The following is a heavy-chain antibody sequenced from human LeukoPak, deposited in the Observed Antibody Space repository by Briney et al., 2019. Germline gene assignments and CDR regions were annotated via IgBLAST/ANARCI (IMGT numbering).Heavy chain of an antibody. Sequence: GGSLRLSCAASGFTFSSYWMSWIRQAPGKGLEWLSYISDLSNNRYYADTVKGRFIISRDDAKNSVYLQMSSLRAEDTAVYYCARFGTSGYSGDHWGQGTLVTVSS. V-gene: IGHV3-48*04. J-gene: IGHJ4*02. D-gene: IGHD3-22*01. CDR3: ARFGTSGYSGDH. CDR2: ISDLSNNR. CDR1: GFTFSSYW.